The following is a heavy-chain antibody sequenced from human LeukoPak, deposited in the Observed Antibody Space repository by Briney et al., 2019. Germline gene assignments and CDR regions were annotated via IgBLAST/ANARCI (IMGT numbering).Heavy chain of an antibody. J-gene: IGHJ4*02. Sequence: SETLSLTCAVSGGSISSSNWWSWVRQPPGKGLEWIGKISDSGSTYYSPSLRSRVTISIDMSKNQFSLKLSSVTATDTAVYYCARGEKALDYFDYWGQGTLVTVSS. V-gene: IGHV4-4*02. D-gene: IGHD3-16*01. CDR3: ARGEKALDYFDY. CDR2: ISDSGST. CDR1: GGSISSSNW.